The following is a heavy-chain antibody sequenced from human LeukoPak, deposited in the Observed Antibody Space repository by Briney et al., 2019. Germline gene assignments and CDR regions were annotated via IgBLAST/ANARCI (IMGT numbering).Heavy chain of an antibody. Sequence: SGPTLVKPTQTLTLTCTFSGFSLSTSAVAVAWARQPPGKALEWLALIYWDDDTRYSPSLKSRLSITKDTSKNQVFLTMTNMDPVDTATYYCAHHYRDNFYNTHYGSMDFDYWGQGTLVTVSS. CDR2: IYWDDDT. CDR3: AHHYRDNFYNTHYGSMDFDY. CDR1: GFSLSTSAVA. J-gene: IGHJ4*02. D-gene: IGHD2-2*01. V-gene: IGHV2-5*02.